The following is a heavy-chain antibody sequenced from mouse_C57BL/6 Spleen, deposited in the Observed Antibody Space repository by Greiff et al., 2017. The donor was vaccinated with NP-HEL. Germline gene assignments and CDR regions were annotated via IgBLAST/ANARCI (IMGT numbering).Heavy chain of an antibody. D-gene: IGHD2-3*01. V-gene: IGHV1-50*01. Sequence: VQLRQPGAELVKPGASVKLSCKASGYTFTSYWMQWVKQRPGQGLEWIGEIDPSDSYTNYNQKFKGKATLTVDTSSSTAYMQLSSLTSEDSAVYYCARRIDGYYYFDYWGQGTTLTVSS. CDR3: ARRIDGYYYFDY. CDR2: IDPSDSYT. CDR1: GYTFTSYW. J-gene: IGHJ2*01.